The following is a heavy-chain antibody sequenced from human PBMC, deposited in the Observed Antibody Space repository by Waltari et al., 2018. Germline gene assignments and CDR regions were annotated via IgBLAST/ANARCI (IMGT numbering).Heavy chain of an antibody. D-gene: IGHD4-17*01. V-gene: IGHV3-48*03. CDR3: AREWGPYGDYFFAFDI. CDR2: SSSSGSTI. J-gene: IGHJ3*02. Sequence: EVQLVESGGGLVQPGGSLRLSCAASGFTFGSYEMNWVRQAPGKGLDWVSYSSSSGSTIYYADSVKGRFTISRDNAKNSLYLQMNSLRAEDTAVYYCAREWGPYGDYFFAFDIWGQGTMVTVSS. CDR1: GFTFGSYE.